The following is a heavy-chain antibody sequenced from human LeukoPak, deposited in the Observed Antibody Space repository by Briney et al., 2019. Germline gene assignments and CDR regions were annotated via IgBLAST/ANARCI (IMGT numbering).Heavy chain of an antibody. CDR2: IKSDGST. J-gene: IGHJ1*01. D-gene: IGHD3-22*01. V-gene: IGHV3-74*01. CDR3: ARAPSEIGGYYPEYFRH. CDR1: GFTFSSYW. Sequence: GGSLRLSRAASGFTFSSYWMHWVRQAPGKGLVWVSRIKSDGSTNYSDSVKGRVTISRDNAKNTLSLQMNSLRAEDTGVYYCARAPSEIGGYYPEYFRHWGQGTLVTVSS.